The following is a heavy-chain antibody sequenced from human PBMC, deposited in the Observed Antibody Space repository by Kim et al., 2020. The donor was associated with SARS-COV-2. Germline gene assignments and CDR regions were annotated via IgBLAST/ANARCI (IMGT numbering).Heavy chain of an antibody. CDR3: ARDLAHSFFDL. V-gene: IGHV4-30-2*05. Sequence: YYNPSLKSRVTISVDTSKNQFSLKLSSVTAADTAVYYCARDLAHSFFDLWGRGTLVTVSS. J-gene: IGHJ2*01.